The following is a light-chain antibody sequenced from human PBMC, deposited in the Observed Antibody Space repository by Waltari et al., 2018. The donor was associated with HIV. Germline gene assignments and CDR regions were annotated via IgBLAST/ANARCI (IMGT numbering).Light chain of an antibody. J-gene: IGLJ3*02. V-gene: IGLV1-40*01. CDR3: QSYDSSLSGSGV. CDR1: SSNIGAGYD. Sequence: QSVLTQPPSVSGAPGQRVTIPCTGRSSNIGAGYDVPWYQQLPGTAPKLLIYGNSNRPSGVPDRFSGSKSGTSASLAITGLQAEDEDDYYCQSYDSSLSGSGVFGGGTKLTVL. CDR2: GNS.